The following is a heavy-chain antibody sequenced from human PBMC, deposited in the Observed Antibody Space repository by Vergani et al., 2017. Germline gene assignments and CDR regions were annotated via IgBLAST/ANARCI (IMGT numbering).Heavy chain of an antibody. Sequence: VQLLESGGGVVQPGRSLRLSCAASGFTFSSYGMHWVRQAPGKGLEWVAVIWYDGSNKYYADSVKGRFTISRDNSKNTLYLQMNSLRAEDTAVYYCARDGGDGYNLGTNFDYWGQGTLVTVSS. CDR2: IWYDGSNK. CDR1: GFTFSSYG. D-gene: IGHD5-24*01. V-gene: IGHV3-33*01. J-gene: IGHJ4*02. CDR3: ARDGGDGYNLGTNFDY.